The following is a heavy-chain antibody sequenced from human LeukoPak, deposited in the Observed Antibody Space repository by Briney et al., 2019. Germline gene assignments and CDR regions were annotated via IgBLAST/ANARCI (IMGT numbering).Heavy chain of an antibody. V-gene: IGHV4-39*01. J-gene: IGHJ4*02. CDR1: GGSISTEFYW. Sequence: SETLSLTCDVSGGSISTEFYWWGWLRQPPGKGLEWIGIIFHTGKTHDNPSLKSRVSMSVDTSENQFSLRLSAVTSAYTAVYYWARKMGVGVWAIEYRGQGTPVTVSS. CDR2: IFHTGKT. CDR3: ARKMGVGVWAIEY. D-gene: IGHD3-16*01.